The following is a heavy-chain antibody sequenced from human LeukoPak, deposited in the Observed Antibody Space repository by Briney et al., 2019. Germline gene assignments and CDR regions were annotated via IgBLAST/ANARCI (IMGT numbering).Heavy chain of an antibody. Sequence: SGTLSLTCNVSGVSIRTSTYYWNWIRQSPGKGLGWIGCVSDSGTTKYNPSLKSRVTISVDTSKNHFSLILMSVTAADTAVYYCARGYYEPFQSWGQGTLVTVSS. CDR3: ARGYYEPFQS. J-gene: IGHJ4*02. CDR2: VSDSGTT. V-gene: IGHV4-61*03. CDR1: GVSIRTSTYY. D-gene: IGHD3-22*01.